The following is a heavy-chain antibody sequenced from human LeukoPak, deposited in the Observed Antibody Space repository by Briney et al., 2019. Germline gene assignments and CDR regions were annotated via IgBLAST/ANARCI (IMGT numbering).Heavy chain of an antibody. CDR1: GFTFGDYA. V-gene: IGHV3-49*04. CDR2: IRSKAYGGTT. D-gene: IGHD6-13*01. Sequence: GGSLRLSCTASGFTFGDYAMSCVRQAPGKGLEWVGFIRSKAYGGTTEYAASVKGRFTISRDDSKSIAYLQMNSLKTEDTAVYYCTISSSWYSEYFQHWGQGTLVTVSS. J-gene: IGHJ1*01. CDR3: TISSSWYSEYFQH.